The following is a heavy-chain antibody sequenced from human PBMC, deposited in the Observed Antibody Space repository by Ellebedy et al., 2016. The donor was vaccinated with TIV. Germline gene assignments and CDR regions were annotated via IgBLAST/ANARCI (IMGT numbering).Heavy chain of an antibody. Sequence: GESLKISCAASGFIFSGYWMHWVRQAPGKGLVWVSRINSDGSDTAYADSVKGRFTISRDNSKNTLYLQMNSLRAEDTAVYYCAKFLGFYRSATCVIDHWGQGTLVTVSS. V-gene: IGHV3-74*01. CDR2: INSDGSDT. CDR3: AKFLGFYRSATCVIDH. D-gene: IGHD2/OR15-2a*01. CDR1: GFIFSGYW. J-gene: IGHJ4*02.